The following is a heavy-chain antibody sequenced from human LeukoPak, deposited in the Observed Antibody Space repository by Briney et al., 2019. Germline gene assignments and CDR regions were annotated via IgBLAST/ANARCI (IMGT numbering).Heavy chain of an antibody. D-gene: IGHD5-18*01. J-gene: IGHJ4*02. CDR1: GGSFNHYY. Sequence: SETLSLTCAVYGGSFNHYYWSWIRQPPGKGLEWIGEVNHSGRATYNPSLKSRVAISVDTSKNQISLKLTSVTAADTAVYYCARGLTRGYSFGPPGFWGQGTLVAVSS. CDR2: VNHSGRA. V-gene: IGHV4-34*01. CDR3: ARGLTRGYSFGPPGF.